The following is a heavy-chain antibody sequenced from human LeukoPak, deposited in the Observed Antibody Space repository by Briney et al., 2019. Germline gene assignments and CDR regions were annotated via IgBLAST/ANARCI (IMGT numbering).Heavy chain of an antibody. Sequence: PSETLSLTCAVSGGSISSGGYSWRWIRQPPGEGLEWIVYIYHSGSTYYNPSLKSRVTISVDRSKNQFSLKLSSVTAADTAVYYCARDYRVYGMDVWGQRTTVTVSS. J-gene: IGHJ6*02. CDR2: IYHSGST. D-gene: IGHD3-16*02. CDR3: ARDYRVYGMDV. V-gene: IGHV4-30-2*01. CDR1: GGSISSGGYS.